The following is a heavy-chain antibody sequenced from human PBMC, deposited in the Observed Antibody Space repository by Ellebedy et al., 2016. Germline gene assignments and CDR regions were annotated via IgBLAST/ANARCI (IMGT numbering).Heavy chain of an antibody. V-gene: IGHV3-30-3*01. CDR2: ISYDATNK. Sequence: GGSLRLSCTASGFTFSSYAMHWVRQAPGKGLEWVAVISYDATNKYYADSVKGRLTISRDNSKNTLYLQMNSLRAEDTAVYYCVRDAKIGSAADLGLWGQGTLVTVSS. CDR1: GFTFSSYA. D-gene: IGHD6-13*01. J-gene: IGHJ4*02. CDR3: VRDAKIGSAADLGL.